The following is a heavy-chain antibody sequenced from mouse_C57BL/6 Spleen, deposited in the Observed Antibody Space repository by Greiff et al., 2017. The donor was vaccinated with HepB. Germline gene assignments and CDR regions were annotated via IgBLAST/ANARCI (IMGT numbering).Heavy chain of an antibody. V-gene: IGHV14-1*01. D-gene: IGHD1-1*01. J-gene: IGHJ3*01. CDR3: TTVLYYYGSSPWFAY. CDR1: GFNIKDYY. CDR2: IDPEDGDT. Sequence: EVQLQQSGAELVRPGASVKLSCTASGFNIKDYYMHWVKQRPEQGLEWIGGIDPEDGDTEYAPKFQGKATMTADTSSNTAYLQLSSLTSEDTAVYYCTTVLYYYGSSPWFAYWGQGTLVTVSA.